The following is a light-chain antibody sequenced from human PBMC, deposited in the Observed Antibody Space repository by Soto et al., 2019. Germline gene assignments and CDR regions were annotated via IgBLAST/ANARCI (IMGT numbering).Light chain of an antibody. CDR1: SSNIGAGYD. CDR2: GNS. CDR3: QSYDSSRVV. V-gene: IGLV1-40*01. Sequence: QLVLTQPPSVSGAPGQRVTISCTGSSSNIGAGYDVHWYQQLPGTAPKLLIYGNSNRPSGVPDRFSGSKSGTSASLAITGLQAEDEADYYCQSYDSSRVVFGGGTKVTVL. J-gene: IGLJ2*01.